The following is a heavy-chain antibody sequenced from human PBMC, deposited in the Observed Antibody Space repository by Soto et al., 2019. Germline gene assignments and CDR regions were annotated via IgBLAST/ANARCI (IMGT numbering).Heavy chain of an antibody. D-gene: IGHD6-19*01. J-gene: IGHJ4*02. V-gene: IGHV3-21*01. Sequence: PGGSLRLSCAASGFTFSSYAMNWVRQTQERGLEWVSSISSTSSYTHYADSVKGRFTISRDNANNSLFLQMNSLRAEDTAVYYCARDLALAGTYWGQGALVTVSS. CDR3: ARDLALAGTY. CDR2: ISSTSSYT. CDR1: GFTFSSYA.